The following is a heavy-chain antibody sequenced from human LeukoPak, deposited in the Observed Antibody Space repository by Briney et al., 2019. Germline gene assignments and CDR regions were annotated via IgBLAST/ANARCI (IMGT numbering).Heavy chain of an antibody. CDR1: GVSFSGYY. D-gene: IGHD5-18*01. J-gene: IGHJ5*02. CDR3: ARGRRGYSYGRNWFDP. Sequence: SETLSLTCAVYGVSFSGYYWSWIRQPPGKGLEWIGEINHSGSTNYNASLKSRVTISVDTSKNQFSLKLSSVTAADTAVYYCARGRRGYSYGRNWFDPWGQGTLVTVSS. CDR2: INHSGST. V-gene: IGHV4-34*01.